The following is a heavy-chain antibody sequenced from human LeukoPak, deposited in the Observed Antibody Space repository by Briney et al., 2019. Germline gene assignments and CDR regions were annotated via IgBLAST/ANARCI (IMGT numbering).Heavy chain of an antibody. V-gene: IGHV3-48*01. J-gene: IGHJ4*02. CDR2: ISSSSINI. Sequence: QTGGSVRLSCATSGFTFSGYSMNWVRQAPGKGLEWISYISSSSINIHYGDSVKGRFTISRDNAENSLYLQMNSLRAEDTAVYYCARDSIQLWPNAIDFWGQGTLVTVSS. D-gene: IGHD1-1*01. CDR3: ARDSIQLWPNAIDF. CDR1: GFTFSGYS.